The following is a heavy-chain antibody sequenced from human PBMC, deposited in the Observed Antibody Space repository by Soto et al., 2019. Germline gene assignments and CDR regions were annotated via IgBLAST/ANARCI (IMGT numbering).Heavy chain of an antibody. CDR2: MNPATDNT. V-gene: IGHV1-8*01. CDR3: ARGGDTSTWYDLDY. Sequence: GASVKVSCKASGYTFTSFDINWVRQAPGQGLEWMGWMNPATDNTGYAQKFQGRVTMTRNTSINTAYMELSSLRSEDTAVYFCARGGDTSTWYDLDYWGQGALVTVSS. CDR1: GYTFTSFD. D-gene: IGHD6-13*01. J-gene: IGHJ4*02.